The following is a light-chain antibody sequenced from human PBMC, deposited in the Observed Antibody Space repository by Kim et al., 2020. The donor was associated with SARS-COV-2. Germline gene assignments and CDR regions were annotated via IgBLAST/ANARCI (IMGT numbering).Light chain of an antibody. CDR3: NARDSSGNHVV. CDR1: SHRRYY. J-gene: IGLJ2*01. V-gene: IGLV3-19*01. Sequence: AWGQTGRIKCQEDSHRRYYASGYQQKPGQAPVLVIYGKNNRPAGIPDRFAGSSSGNTASLTITGAQAEDEADYYCNARDSSGNHVVFGGVTQLTVL. CDR2: GKN.